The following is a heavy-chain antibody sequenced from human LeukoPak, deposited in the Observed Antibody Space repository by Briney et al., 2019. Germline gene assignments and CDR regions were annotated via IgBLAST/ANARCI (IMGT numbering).Heavy chain of an antibody. CDR3: AKSRYTGSNTNDY. J-gene: IGHJ4*02. CDR2: IKQDGSEK. V-gene: IGHV3-7*03. D-gene: IGHD2-2*02. Sequence: PGGSLRPSCAASGFTFSTYWMSWVRQAPGKGLEWVANIKQDGSEKYYLDSVKGRFTISRDNSKNTLFLQMNSLRAEDTAVYYCAKSRYTGSNTNDYWGQGTLVTVSS. CDR1: GFTFSTYW.